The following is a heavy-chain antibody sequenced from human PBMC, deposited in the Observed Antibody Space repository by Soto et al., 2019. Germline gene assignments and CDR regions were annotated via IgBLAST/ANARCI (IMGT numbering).Heavy chain of an antibody. D-gene: IGHD2-21*01. Sequence: PSPTQSLTNTVCDITMGNCYFNWLRQPPGKGLERKGYIYYRGSTNYNPPLKSRGTISLATSKDQFSLKLSSVTAADTAVYFCATYSHLGANSADFDNSGQGTLVT. CDR2: IYYRGST. V-gene: IGHV4-59*01. CDR1: DITMGNCY. CDR3: ATYSHLGANSADFDN. J-gene: IGHJ4*02.